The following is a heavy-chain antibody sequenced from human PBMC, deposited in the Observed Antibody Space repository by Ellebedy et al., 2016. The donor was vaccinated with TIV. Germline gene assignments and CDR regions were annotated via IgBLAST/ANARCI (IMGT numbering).Heavy chain of an antibody. CDR3: ARVAPYDFWSGYNDAFDI. D-gene: IGHD3-3*01. CDR2: INHSGST. J-gene: IGHJ3*02. Sequence: SQTLSLTCAVYSGSFSDYYWAWIRQPPGKGLEWIGQINHSGSTNYNPSLKSRVTISVDTSKKQFSLNLSSVSAADTAVFYCARVAPYDFWSGYNDAFDIWGQGTMVTVSS. V-gene: IGHV4-34*01. CDR1: SGSFSDYY.